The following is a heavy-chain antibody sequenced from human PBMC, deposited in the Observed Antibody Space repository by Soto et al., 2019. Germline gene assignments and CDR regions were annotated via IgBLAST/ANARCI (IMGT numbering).Heavy chain of an antibody. CDR3: ARRERAAGTDWWFDP. V-gene: IGHV4-39*01. Sequence: QLQLQESGPGLVKPSETLSLTCTVSGGSISSSSFHWGWIRQPPGKGLEWIGSIYYSGSTYYSPSLKSRVTISVDTPKSQSSLKLSSVTAADTAVYYWARRERAAGTDWWFDPWGQGTLVTVSS. CDR2: IYYSGST. D-gene: IGHD6-13*01. CDR1: GGSISSSSFH. J-gene: IGHJ5*02.